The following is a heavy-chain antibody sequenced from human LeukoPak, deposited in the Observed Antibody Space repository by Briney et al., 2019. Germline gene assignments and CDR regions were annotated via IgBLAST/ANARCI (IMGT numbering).Heavy chain of an antibody. J-gene: IGHJ5*02. V-gene: IGHV4-4*09. Sequence: PSETLSLTCTVSGGSISSYYWSWIRQPPGKGLEWIGYIYTSGSTNYNPSLKSRVTISVDTSKDQFSLKLSSVTAADTAVYYCARQDYGDGGRFDPWGQGTLVTVSS. D-gene: IGHD4-17*01. CDR2: IYTSGST. CDR3: ARQDYGDGGRFDP. CDR1: GGSISSYY.